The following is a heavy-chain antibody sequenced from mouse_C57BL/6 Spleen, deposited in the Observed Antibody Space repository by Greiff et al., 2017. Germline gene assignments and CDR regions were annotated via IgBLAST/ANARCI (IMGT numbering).Heavy chain of an antibody. CDR3: ARTPYDPSAMDY. V-gene: IGHV1-76*01. Sequence: VQLVESGAELVRPGASVKLSCKASGYTFTDYYINWVKQRPGQGLEWIARIYPGSGNTYYNEKFKGKATLTAEKSSSTAYMQLSSLTSEDSAVYFCARTPYDPSAMDYWGQGTSVTVSS. CDR1: GYTFTDYY. J-gene: IGHJ4*01. CDR2: IYPGSGNT. D-gene: IGHD2-3*01.